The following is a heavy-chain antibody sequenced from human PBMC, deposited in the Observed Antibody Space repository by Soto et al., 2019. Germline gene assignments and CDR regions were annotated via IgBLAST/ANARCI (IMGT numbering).Heavy chain of an antibody. Sequence: SGGSLRLSCAASGFTFSSYAMSWVRQAPGKGLEWVSAISGSGGSTYYADSVKGRFTISRDNSKNTLYLQMNSLRAEDTAVYYCAKTMIVVVTRQDAFDIWGQGTMVAVS. CDR2: ISGSGGST. D-gene: IGHD3-22*01. J-gene: IGHJ3*02. CDR1: GFTFSSYA. CDR3: AKTMIVVVTRQDAFDI. V-gene: IGHV3-23*01.